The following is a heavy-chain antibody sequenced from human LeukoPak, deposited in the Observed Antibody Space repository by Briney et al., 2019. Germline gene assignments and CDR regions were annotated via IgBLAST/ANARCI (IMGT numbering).Heavy chain of an antibody. D-gene: IGHD3-3*01. J-gene: IGHJ6*03. CDR1: GYTLTELS. Sequence: GASVKVSCKVSGYTLTELSMHWVRQAPGKGLEWMGGFDPEDGETIYAQKFQGRVTMTEDTSTDTAYMELSSLRSEDTAVYYCATGRVLGDGIPYYYYHYMDVWGKGTTVTVSS. CDR2: FDPEDGET. V-gene: IGHV1-24*01. CDR3: ATGRVLGDGIPYYYYHYMDV.